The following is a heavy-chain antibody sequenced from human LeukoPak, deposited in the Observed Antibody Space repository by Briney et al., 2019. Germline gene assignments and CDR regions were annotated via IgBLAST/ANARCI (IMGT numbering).Heavy chain of an antibody. Sequence: SETLSLTCAVYGGCFSGCYWSWIRQPPGKGLEWIGEINHSGSTNYNPSLKSRVTISVDTSKNQFSLKLSSVTAADTAVYYCAREGSSSLMFDYWGQGTLVTVSS. J-gene: IGHJ4*02. D-gene: IGHD6-6*01. CDR3: AREGSSSLMFDY. CDR2: INHSGST. CDR1: GGCFSGCY. V-gene: IGHV4-34*01.